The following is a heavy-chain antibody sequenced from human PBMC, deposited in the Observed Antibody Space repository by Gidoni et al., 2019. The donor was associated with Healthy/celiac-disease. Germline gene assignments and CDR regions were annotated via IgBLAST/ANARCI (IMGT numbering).Heavy chain of an antibody. CDR3: AKEARYNWNDVVLSYAFDI. J-gene: IGHJ3*02. D-gene: IGHD1-1*01. CDR1: GFPFSSYA. V-gene: IGHV3-23*01. CDR2: ISGSGGST. Sequence: EVQLLESGGGLVQPGGSLRLSCAASGFPFSSYAMSWVRQAPGKGLEWVSAISGSGGSTYYADSVKGRFTISRDNSKNTLYLQMNSLRAEDTAVYYCAKEARYNWNDVVLSYAFDIWGQGTMVTVSS.